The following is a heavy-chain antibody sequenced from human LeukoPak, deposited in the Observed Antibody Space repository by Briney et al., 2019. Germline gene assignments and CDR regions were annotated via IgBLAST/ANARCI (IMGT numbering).Heavy chain of an antibody. CDR1: GYTFTSYD. CDR2: MNPNSGNT. CDR3: ARGQGIAAENWFDP. J-gene: IGHJ5*02. D-gene: IGHD6-13*01. Sequence: GASVKVSCKASGYTFTSYDINWVRQATGQGLEWMGWMNPNSGNTGYAQKFQGRVTMTRNTSISTAYMELSSLRSEDTAVYYCARGQGIAAENWFDPWGQGTLVTVSS. V-gene: IGHV1-8*01.